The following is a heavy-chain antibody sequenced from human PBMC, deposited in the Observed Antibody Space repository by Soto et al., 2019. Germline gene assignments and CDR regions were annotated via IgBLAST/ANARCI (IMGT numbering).Heavy chain of an antibody. V-gene: IGHV4-31*03. Sequence: PSETLSLTCTVSGGSINSGDCYWNWIRQHPEKGLEWIGYINYRGSTFYNPSLKSRIIISVDTSKNQFSLKLSSVTAADTAVYYCARDAPGVAPYWGQGTLVTVSS. CDR2: INYRGST. CDR3: ARDAPGVAPY. D-gene: IGHD2-15*01. J-gene: IGHJ4*02. CDR1: GGSINSGDCY.